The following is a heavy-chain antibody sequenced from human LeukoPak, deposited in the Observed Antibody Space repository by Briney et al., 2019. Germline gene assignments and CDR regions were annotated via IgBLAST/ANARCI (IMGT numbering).Heavy chain of an antibody. V-gene: IGHV6-1*01. CDR3: ARTRLHHNYGSGTSFDY. J-gene: IGHJ4*01. CDR2: TYYRSNWNN. D-gene: IGHD3-10*01. CDR1: GDSVSSNSAA. Sequence: PSQTLSLTCAISGDSVSSNSAAWNWIRQSPWRGLEWLGRTYYRSNWNNDYAVSVKSRITINPDTSKNQFSLHLNSVTPEDTAVYYCARTRLHHNYGSGTSFDYWGQGTLVSVSS.